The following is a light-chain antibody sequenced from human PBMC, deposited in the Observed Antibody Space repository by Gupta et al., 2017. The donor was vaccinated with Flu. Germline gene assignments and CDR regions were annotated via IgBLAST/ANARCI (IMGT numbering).Light chain of an antibody. CDR1: QSVLDGSTGRNY. V-gene: IGKV4-1*01. J-gene: IGKJ1*01. CDR3: LQYDSAPRT. Sequence: DIVMTQSPDSLAVSLGERATINCRSSQSVLDGSTGRNYLAWYQQKPGQCPKLLISWASTRESGVPDRFSGGGSGTDFTLTISSLQAEDVAVYYCLQYDSAPRTFGQGTKVEIK. CDR2: WAS.